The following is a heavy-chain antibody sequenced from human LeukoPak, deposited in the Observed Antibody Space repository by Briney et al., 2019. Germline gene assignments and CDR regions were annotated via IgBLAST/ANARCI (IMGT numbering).Heavy chain of an antibody. V-gene: IGHV3-66*02. D-gene: IGHD3-9*01. CDR1: GFTVSTNF. Sequence: GGSLRLSCAASGFTVSTNFMSWVRLAPGKGLECVSVIYIDGKTFYADSVKGRFTISRDNPRNTLYLQMNSLRPEDTAVYYCAREGRYDILTGYYPLNNWGQGARVIVSS. CDR2: IYIDGKT. J-gene: IGHJ4*02. CDR3: AREGRYDILTGYYPLNN.